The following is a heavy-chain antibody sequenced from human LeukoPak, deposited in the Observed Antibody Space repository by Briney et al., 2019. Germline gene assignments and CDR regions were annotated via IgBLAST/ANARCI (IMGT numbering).Heavy chain of an antibody. CDR1: GGTFSSYA. J-gene: IGHJ4*02. V-gene: IGHV1-69*04. CDR3: ARAADYYDSSRAYYFDY. D-gene: IGHD3-22*01. Sequence: SVKVSCKASGGTFSSYAISWVRQAPGQGLEWMGRIIPILGIANYAQKFQGRVTITADKSTSTAYMELSSLRSEATAVYYCARAADYYDSSRAYYFDYWGQGTLVTVSS. CDR2: IIPILGIA.